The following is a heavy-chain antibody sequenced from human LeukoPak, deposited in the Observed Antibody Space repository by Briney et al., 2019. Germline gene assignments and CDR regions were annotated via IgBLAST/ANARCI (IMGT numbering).Heavy chain of an antibody. V-gene: IGHV3-30*18. CDR2: ISYDGSNK. J-gene: IGHJ4*02. CDR3: AKDNLEGVIGGFGELGIDY. Sequence: PGGSLRLSCAASGFTFSSYGMHWVRQAPGKGLEWVAVISYDGSNKYYADSVKGRFTISRDNSKNTLYLQMNSLRAEDTAVYYCAKDNLEGVIGGFGELGIDYWGQGTLVTVSS. CDR1: GFTFSSYG. D-gene: IGHD3-10*01.